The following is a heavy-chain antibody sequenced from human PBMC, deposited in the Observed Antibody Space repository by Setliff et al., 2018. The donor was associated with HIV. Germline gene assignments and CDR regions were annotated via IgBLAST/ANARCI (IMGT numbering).Heavy chain of an antibody. CDR2: IYSNGGT. Sequence: PSETLSLTCNVSGGSISAYYWSWVRQPPGKRLEWIGYIYSNGGTAYNPSLKSRVTISVDTPKNQFSLKLTSVTIADTAVYYCARFTSGWYGQYWGQGTLVTVSS. J-gene: IGHJ4*02. D-gene: IGHD6-19*01. V-gene: IGHV4-59*01. CDR3: ARFTSGWYGQY. CDR1: GGSISAYY.